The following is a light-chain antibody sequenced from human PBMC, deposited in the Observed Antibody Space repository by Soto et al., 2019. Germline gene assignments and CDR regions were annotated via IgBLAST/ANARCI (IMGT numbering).Light chain of an antibody. V-gene: IGKV3-11*01. CDR2: DAS. Sequence: EIVLTQSPSTLSLSPGERATLSCRASQSVSSYLAWYQQKTGQAPRLLIYDASNRATGIPARFSGSGSGTDFTLTISILEPEDFAVYYCQHRSNWPWDFGPGTQVDIK. CDR3: QHRSNWPWD. CDR1: QSVSSY. J-gene: IGKJ3*01.